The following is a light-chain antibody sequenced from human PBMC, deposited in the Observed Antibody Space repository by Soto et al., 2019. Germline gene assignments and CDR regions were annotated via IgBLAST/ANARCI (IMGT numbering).Light chain of an antibody. CDR2: GAS. J-gene: IGKJ1*01. Sequence: EIVMRHSLATLSVSPCARATLSFSASQSVSSSYLAWYQQKPGQAPRLLIYGASSRATGIPDRFSGSGSGTDFTLTISRLEPEDFAVYYCQQYGSSPRTFGQGTKVDIK. V-gene: IGKV3-20*01. CDR1: QSVSSSY. CDR3: QQYGSSPRT.